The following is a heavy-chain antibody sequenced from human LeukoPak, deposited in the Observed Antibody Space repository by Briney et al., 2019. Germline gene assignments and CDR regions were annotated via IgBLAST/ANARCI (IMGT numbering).Heavy chain of an antibody. D-gene: IGHD2-2*01. CDR1: GVTFSSYA. J-gene: IGHJ6*02. CDR3: ARFGYCSSTSCCSPPYYYGMDV. V-gene: IGHV1-69*05. CDR2: IIPIVGTA. Sequence: GASLKLSCTASGVTFSSYAMSWVRQAPGQGLEWMGGIIPIVGTANYAQKFQGRVTITTDESTSTAYMELSSLRSEDTAVYYCARFGYCSSTSCCSPPYYYGMDVWGQGATVTVSS.